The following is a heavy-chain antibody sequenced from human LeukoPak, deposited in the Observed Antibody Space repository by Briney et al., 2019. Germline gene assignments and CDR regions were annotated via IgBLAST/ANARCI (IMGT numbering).Heavy chain of an antibody. CDR2: TYYRSKWYN. J-gene: IGHJ4*02. Sequence: SQTLSLTCAISGDSVSSNSAAWNWIRQSPSIGLEWLGRTYYRSKWYNDYAVSVKSRITINPDTSKNQFSLQLNSVTPEDTAVYYCASGRGAAGNFDYWGQGTLVTVSS. CDR3: ASGRGAAGNFDY. V-gene: IGHV6-1*01. D-gene: IGHD6-13*01. CDR1: GDSVSSNSAA.